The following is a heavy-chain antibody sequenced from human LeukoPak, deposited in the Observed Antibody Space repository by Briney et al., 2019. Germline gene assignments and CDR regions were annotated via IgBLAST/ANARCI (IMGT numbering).Heavy chain of an antibody. CDR3: ARDAYDDASES. Sequence: GGSLRLSCAASGFTFSSYAMSWVRQAPGKGLEWVSAISGSGGSTYYADSVEGRFTISRDNAKNSLYLQMNGLRADDTAIYYCARDAYDDASESWGQGTLVTVSS. J-gene: IGHJ5*02. CDR2: ISGSGGST. CDR1: GFTFSSYA. D-gene: IGHD3-3*01. V-gene: IGHV3-23*01.